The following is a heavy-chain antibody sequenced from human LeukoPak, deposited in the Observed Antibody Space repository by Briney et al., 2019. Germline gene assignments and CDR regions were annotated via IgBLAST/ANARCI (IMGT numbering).Heavy chain of an antibody. CDR1: GFTFSTYE. D-gene: IGHD2-15*01. V-gene: IGHV3-48*03. Sequence: SGGSLRLSCAASGFTFSTYEMNWVRQAPGKGLEWLSYISSSGTTIYYADSVKGRFTISRDNSKNTLYLQMNSLKAEDTAVYYCLRESSGGSFDYWGQGTLVTVSS. J-gene: IGHJ4*02. CDR2: ISSSGTTI. CDR3: LRESSGGSFDY.